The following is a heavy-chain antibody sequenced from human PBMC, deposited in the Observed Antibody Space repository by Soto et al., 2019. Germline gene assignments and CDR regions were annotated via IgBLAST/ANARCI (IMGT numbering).Heavy chain of an antibody. V-gene: IGHV5-51*01. J-gene: IGHJ6*02. CDR2: IYPGDSDT. CDR3: AASIFYYGMDV. Sequence: GESLKISCKGSGDTVTNYWMGWVRQMPGKGPEWMGIIYPGDSDTKYNPSFQGQVTISADKSITTTYLQWSSLKASDTAIYYCAASIFYYGMDVWGQGTTVTVSS. CDR1: GDTVTNYW.